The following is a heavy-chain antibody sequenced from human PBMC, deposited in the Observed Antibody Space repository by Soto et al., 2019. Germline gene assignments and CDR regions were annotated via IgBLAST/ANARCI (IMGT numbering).Heavy chain of an antibody. J-gene: IGHJ3*02. CDR1: GFTFSSYW. Sequence: EVQLVESGGDLVQSGGSLRLSCAASGFTFSSYWMHWVRQAPGKELVGVSRINTDGSRTDYADSVKGRFTISRDNAKNTLYLQMNSLRAEDTAVYYCARPRGTGSSAFDIWGQGTMVTVSS. CDR2: INTDGSRT. V-gene: IGHV3-74*01. CDR3: ARPRGTGSSAFDI. D-gene: IGHD1-1*01.